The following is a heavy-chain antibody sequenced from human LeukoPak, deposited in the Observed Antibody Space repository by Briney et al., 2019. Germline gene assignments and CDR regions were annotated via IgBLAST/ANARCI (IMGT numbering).Heavy chain of an antibody. CDR2: INHSGST. D-gene: IGHD3-10*01. CDR3: AREREIGDLFVSPMDV. J-gene: IGHJ6*03. CDR1: GGSFSGYY. V-gene: IGHV4-34*01. Sequence: SDPLSLICAVYGGSFSGYYWSWIRQPPGKGLEWIGEINHSGSTECNPSLKSRVTISVDTSKNQYSLKLSSVTAADTAVDYCAREREIGDLFVSPMDVWGKGITVAISS.